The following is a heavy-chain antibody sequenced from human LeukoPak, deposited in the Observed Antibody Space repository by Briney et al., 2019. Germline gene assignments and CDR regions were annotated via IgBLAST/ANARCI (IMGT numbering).Heavy chain of an antibody. Sequence: GESLKISCKGSGYSFTNYWIGWVRQMPGKGLEWMGIIYPGDSDTRYSPSFQGQVTISADKSISTAFLQWSSLKASDTAMYYCARRGSSTNYNFDYWGQGTLVTVSS. CDR1: GYSFTNYW. D-gene: IGHD6-6*01. CDR3: ARRGSSTNYNFDY. CDR2: IYPGDSDT. J-gene: IGHJ4*02. V-gene: IGHV5-51*01.